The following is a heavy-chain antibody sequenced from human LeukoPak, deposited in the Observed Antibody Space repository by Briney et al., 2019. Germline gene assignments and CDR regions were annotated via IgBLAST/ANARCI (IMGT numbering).Heavy chain of an antibody. J-gene: IGHJ5*02. Sequence: GESLKISCKGSGYSFTSYWIAWVRQMPGRGLEWMGVIYPGDSDTRYSPSFQGQVTISADKSISTAYLQWSSLKASDTAMYYCARRSNNWFDPWGQGTLVTVSS. V-gene: IGHV5-51*01. CDR2: IYPGDSDT. CDR1: GYSFTSYW. CDR3: ARRSNNWFDP.